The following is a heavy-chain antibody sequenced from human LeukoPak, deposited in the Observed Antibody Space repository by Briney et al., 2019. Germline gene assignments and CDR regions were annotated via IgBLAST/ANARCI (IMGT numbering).Heavy chain of an antibody. Sequence: GGSLRLSCAASGFTLSSYAMNWVRQAPGKGLEWVAGISSGDRTFHAESVKGRFTISRDKSKDTLYLQMNSLRAEDTAVYYCAKDATASPYFDNWGQGTQVIVSS. CDR2: ISSGDRT. V-gene: IGHV3-23*01. CDR3: AKDATASPYFDN. D-gene: IGHD2-21*01. CDR1: GFTLSSYA. J-gene: IGHJ4*02.